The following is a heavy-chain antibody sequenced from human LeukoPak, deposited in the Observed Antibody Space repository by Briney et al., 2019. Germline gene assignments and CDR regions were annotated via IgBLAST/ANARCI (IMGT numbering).Heavy chain of an antibody. CDR3: ATEAPRSYYFDY. V-gene: IGHV1-46*01. CDR2: VYATGGTT. CDR1: EDTFTYYH. Sequence: GASVKVSCKASEDTFTYYHIHWVRQAPGQGVEWMGAVYATGGTTINTQNFQGRVTMTRDTSTGTVHMELSSLRFKDTAMYYCATEAPRSYYFDYWGQGILVTVSS. J-gene: IGHJ4*02.